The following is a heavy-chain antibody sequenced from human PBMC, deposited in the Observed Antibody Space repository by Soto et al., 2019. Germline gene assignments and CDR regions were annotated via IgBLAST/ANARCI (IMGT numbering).Heavy chain of an antibody. Sequence: GGSLRLSCAASGFTFSSYGMSWVRPSPGKGLEWVSAISGSGGSTYYADSVKGRFTISRDNSKNTLYLQMNSLRAEDTAVYYCAKIGAMVRGVIDYWGQGTLVTVSS. D-gene: IGHD3-10*01. J-gene: IGHJ4*02. CDR2: ISGSGGST. CDR1: GFTFSSYG. CDR3: AKIGAMVRGVIDY. V-gene: IGHV3-23*01.